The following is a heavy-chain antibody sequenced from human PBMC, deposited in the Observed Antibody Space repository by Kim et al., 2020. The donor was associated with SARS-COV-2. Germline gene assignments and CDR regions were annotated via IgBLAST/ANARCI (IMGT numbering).Heavy chain of an antibody. CDR1: GYTFTSYY. V-gene: IGHV1-46*01. CDR3: ARDGYDILTGYSGPFDY. Sequence: ASVKVSCKASGYTFTSYYMHWVRQAPGQGLEWMGIINPSGGSTSYAQKFQGRVTMTRDTSTSTVYMELSSLRSEDTAVYYCARDGYDILTGYSGPFDYWGQGTLVTVSS. D-gene: IGHD3-9*01. J-gene: IGHJ4*02. CDR2: INPSGGST.